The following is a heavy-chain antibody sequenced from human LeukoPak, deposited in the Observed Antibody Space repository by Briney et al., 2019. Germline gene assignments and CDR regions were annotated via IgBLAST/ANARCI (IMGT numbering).Heavy chain of an antibody. V-gene: IGHV4-59*02. J-gene: IGHJ4*02. CDR2: IYHTGST. D-gene: IGHD3-9*01. CDR3: ARAKYYDILTGYGWYFDY. Sequence: SETLSLTCTISGGSVSDYYWSWIRQSPGKGLEWIGYIYHTGSTSYSPSLKSRVTISADTSQNQFSLKLSSVTAADTAVYYCARAKYYDILTGYGWYFDYWGQGTLVTVSS. CDR1: GGSVSDYY.